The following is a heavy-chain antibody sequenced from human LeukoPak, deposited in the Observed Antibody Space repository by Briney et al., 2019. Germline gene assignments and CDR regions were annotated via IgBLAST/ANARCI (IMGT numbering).Heavy chain of an antibody. V-gene: IGHV4-34*01. CDR2: INHSGST. Sequence: PSETLSLTCAVYGGSFSGYYWSWIRQPPGKGLEWIGEINHSGSTNYNPSLKSRVTISVDTSKNQFSLKLSSVTAADTAVYYCARAGVSSGWYFLNAFDIWGQGTMVTVSS. CDR1: GGSFSGYY. D-gene: IGHD6-19*01. J-gene: IGHJ3*02. CDR3: ARAGVSSGWYFLNAFDI.